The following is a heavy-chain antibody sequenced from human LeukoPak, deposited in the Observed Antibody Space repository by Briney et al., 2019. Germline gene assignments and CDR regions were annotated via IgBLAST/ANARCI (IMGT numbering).Heavy chain of an antibody. Sequence: GGSLRLSCAASGFTFSSYGMHWVRQAPGKGLEWVAVIWYDGTDKNYADSVKGRFTISRDNSKNALYLEMNSLRAEDTAVYYCARAYDSSGFVDYWGRGTLVTVSS. D-gene: IGHD3-22*01. CDR3: ARAYDSSGFVDY. CDR2: IWYDGTDK. J-gene: IGHJ4*02. V-gene: IGHV3-33*01. CDR1: GFTFSSYG.